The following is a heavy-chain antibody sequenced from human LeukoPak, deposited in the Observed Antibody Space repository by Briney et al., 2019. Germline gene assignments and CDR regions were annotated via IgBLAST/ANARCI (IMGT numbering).Heavy chain of an antibody. D-gene: IGHD3-22*01. CDR1: GGSISSGGYY. CDR3: ARDFPIHYYDSSGYNAFDI. J-gene: IGHJ3*02. Sequence: SQTLSLTCTVSGGSISSGGYYWSWIRQPPGKGLEWIGYIYHSGSTYYNPSLKSRVTISVDRSKNQLSLKLSSVTAADTAVYYCARDFPIHYYDSSGYNAFDIWGQGTMVTVSS. V-gene: IGHV4-30-2*01. CDR2: IYHSGST.